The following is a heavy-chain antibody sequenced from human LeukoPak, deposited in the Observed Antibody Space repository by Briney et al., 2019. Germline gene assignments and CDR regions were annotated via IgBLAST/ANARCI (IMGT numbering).Heavy chain of an antibody. J-gene: IGHJ4*02. Sequence: PSETLSLTCTVSGGSISSSSYYWGWIRQPPGKGLEWIGSIYYSGSTYYNPSLKSRVTISVDTSKNQFSLKLSSVTAADTAVYYCARSAGASVAVAGNFDYWGQGTLVTVSS. V-gene: IGHV4-39*07. CDR1: GGSISSSSYY. CDR3: ARSAGASVAVAGNFDY. CDR2: IYYSGST. D-gene: IGHD6-19*01.